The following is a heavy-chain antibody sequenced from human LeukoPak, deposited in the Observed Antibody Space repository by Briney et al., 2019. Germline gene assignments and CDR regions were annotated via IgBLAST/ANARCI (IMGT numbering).Heavy chain of an antibody. V-gene: IGHV3-21*01. CDR3: ARDPYSGTYGDTYYYYMDV. J-gene: IGHJ6*03. D-gene: IGHD1-26*01. CDR2: ITSSSTYT. CDR1: GFSFSSYN. Sequence: GGSLRLSRAASGFSFSSYNMNWVRQTPGKGLEWVSSITSSSTYTFYADSVKGRFTISRDNARNSLYLQMNSLRAEDTAVYYCARDPYSGTYGDTYYYYMDVWGKGTTVTISS.